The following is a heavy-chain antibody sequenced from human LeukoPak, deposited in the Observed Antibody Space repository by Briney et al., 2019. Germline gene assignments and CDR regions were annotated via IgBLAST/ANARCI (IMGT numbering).Heavy chain of an antibody. CDR1: GYTFTSYG. CDR3: ARDWGRYCSSTSCYGYYYYMDV. J-gene: IGHJ6*03. Sequence: ASVKVSCKASGYTFTSYGISWVRQAPGQGLEWMGWISAYNGNTNYAQKLQGRVTMTTDTSTSTAYMELRSLRSDDTAVYYCARDWGRYCSSTSCYGYYYYMDVWGKGTTVTVSS. D-gene: IGHD2-2*01. CDR2: ISAYNGNT. V-gene: IGHV1-18*01.